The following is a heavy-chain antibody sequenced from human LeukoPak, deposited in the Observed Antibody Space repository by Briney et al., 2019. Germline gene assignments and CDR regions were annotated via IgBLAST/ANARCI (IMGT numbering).Heavy chain of an antibody. J-gene: IGHJ4*02. Sequence: PGGSLRLSCAASGFSFSSYSFNWVRQAPGEGLEWVSSINTVSSYIYYADSLKGRFTISRDNAKNSVYLQMDSLRAEDSAVYYCARLRRNTDSSGFFYYYDYWGQGTLVTVSS. D-gene: IGHD3-22*01. CDR1: GFSFSSYS. CDR2: INTVSSYI. V-gene: IGHV3-21*06. CDR3: ARLRRNTDSSGFFYYYDY.